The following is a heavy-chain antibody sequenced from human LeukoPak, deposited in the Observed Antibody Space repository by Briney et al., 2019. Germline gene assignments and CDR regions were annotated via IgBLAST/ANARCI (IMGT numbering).Heavy chain of an antibody. Sequence: SETLSLTCTVSGGSISSSSYYWGWIRQPPGKGLEWIGSIYYSGSTYYNPSLKSRVTISVDTSKNQFSLKLSSVTAADTAVYYCARASIAARSRTGWFDPWGQGTLVTVSS. V-gene: IGHV4-39*07. D-gene: IGHD6-6*01. J-gene: IGHJ5*02. CDR1: GGSISSSSYY. CDR2: IYYSGST. CDR3: ARASIAARSRTGWFDP.